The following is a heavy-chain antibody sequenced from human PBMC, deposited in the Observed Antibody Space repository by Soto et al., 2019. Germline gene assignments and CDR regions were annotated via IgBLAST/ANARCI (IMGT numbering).Heavy chain of an antibody. Sequence: NPGGSVRLSCAASGFTFSNAWMSWVRQAPGKGLEWVGRIKSKTDGGTTDYAAPVKGRFTISRDDSKNTLYLQMNSLKTEDTAVYYCCYDSSGYYYLDYWGQGTLVTVSS. CDR1: GFTFSNAW. D-gene: IGHD3-22*01. CDR3: CYDSSGYYYLDY. J-gene: IGHJ4*02. CDR2: IKSKTDGGTT. V-gene: IGHV3-15*01.